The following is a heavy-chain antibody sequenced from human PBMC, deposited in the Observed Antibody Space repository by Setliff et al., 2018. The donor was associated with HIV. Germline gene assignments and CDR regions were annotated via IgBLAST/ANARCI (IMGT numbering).Heavy chain of an antibody. V-gene: IGHV4-39*01. CDR2: IYYNEKT. CDR3: ARLYYAISTAYVDGFDS. D-gene: IGHD3-9*01. CDR1: GGSISSYY. J-gene: IGHJ4*02. Sequence: SETLSLTCTVSGGSISSYYWARIRQPPGKGLEYIGSIYYNEKTYYSPSLKGRVTISVDTSKNQFSLRLSSVTAADSAVYYCARLYYAISTAYVDGFDSWGQGTLVTVSS.